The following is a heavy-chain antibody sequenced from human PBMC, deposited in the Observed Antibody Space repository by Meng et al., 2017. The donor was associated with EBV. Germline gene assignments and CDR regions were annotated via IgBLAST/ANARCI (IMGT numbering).Heavy chain of an antibody. CDR2: INPNSGGT. CDR3: ARVGIAVAGTGDY. J-gene: IGHJ4*02. CDR1: GYTFTGYY. Sequence: QGRWVESGAEVKKPGASVKASCKASGYTFTGYYMHWVRQAPGQGLEWMGRINPNSGGTNYAQKFQGRVTMTRDTSISTAYMELSRLRSDDTAVYYCARVGIAVAGTGDYWGQGTLVTVSS. V-gene: IGHV1-2*06. D-gene: IGHD6-19*01.